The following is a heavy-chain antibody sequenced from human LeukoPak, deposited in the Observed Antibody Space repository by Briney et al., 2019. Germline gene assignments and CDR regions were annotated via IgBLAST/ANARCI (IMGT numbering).Heavy chain of an antibody. J-gene: IGHJ4*02. CDR1: GFTFNSYG. CDR3: ARDHCTRTSCYFFSY. D-gene: IGHD2-2*01. Sequence: PGGSLRLSCAASGFTFNSYGMHWVRQAPGKGLEWVAVIWYDGSNKYYADSVRGRFTISRDNSKNTLFLQMNSLRAEDTAVYYCARDHCTRTSCYFFSYWGQGTLVTVSS. V-gene: IGHV3-33*01. CDR2: IWYDGSNK.